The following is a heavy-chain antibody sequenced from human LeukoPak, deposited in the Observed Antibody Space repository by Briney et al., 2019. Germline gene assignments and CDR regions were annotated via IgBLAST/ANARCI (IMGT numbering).Heavy chain of an antibody. D-gene: IGHD3-10*01. CDR2: ISHSGST. Sequence: PSETLSLTCAVYGGSFSGYYWSWIRQPPGKGLEWIGEISHSGSTNYNPSLKSRVTISVDTSKNQFSLKLSSVTAADTAVYYCARGPHVLLWFGELFGFDPWGQGTLVTVSS. V-gene: IGHV4-34*01. CDR3: ARGPHVLLWFGELFGFDP. J-gene: IGHJ5*02. CDR1: GGSFSGYY.